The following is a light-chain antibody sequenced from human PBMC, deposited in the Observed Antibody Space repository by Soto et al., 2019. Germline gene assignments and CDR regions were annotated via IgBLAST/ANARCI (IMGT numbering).Light chain of an antibody. J-gene: IGLJ2*01. Sequence: QSALTQPPSASGSPGQSVTISCTGTSSDVGGYVSWYQQHPGKAPKLMIYDVSERPSGVPDRFSGSKSGNTASLTVSGLQAEDESDYYCISYAGSNKLIFGGGTKLTVL. V-gene: IGLV2-8*01. CDR1: SSDVGGY. CDR3: ISYAGSNKLI. CDR2: DVS.